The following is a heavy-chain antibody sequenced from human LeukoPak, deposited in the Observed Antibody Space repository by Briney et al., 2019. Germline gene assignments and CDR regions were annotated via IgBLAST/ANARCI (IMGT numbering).Heavy chain of an antibody. J-gene: IGHJ4*02. CDR3: ARRPSTSSLSGTMFGY. D-gene: IGHD1-7*01. Sequence: GASVKVSCKASGYTFTSYYMHWVRQSPGQGLEWMGWINPNSGGTNYAQKFQGRVTMTRDTSISTAYMELSRLRSDDTAVYYCARRPSTSSLSGTMFGYWGQGTLVTVSS. CDR2: INPNSGGT. V-gene: IGHV1-2*02. CDR1: GYTFTSYY.